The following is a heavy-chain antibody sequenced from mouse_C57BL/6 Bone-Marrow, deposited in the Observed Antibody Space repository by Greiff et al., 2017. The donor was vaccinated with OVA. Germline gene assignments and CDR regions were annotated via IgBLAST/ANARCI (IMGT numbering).Heavy chain of an antibody. CDR2: IYPGDGDT. CDR3: ARENDGYYEAMDY. Sequence: QVQLQQSGPELVKPGASVKISCKASGYAFSSSWMNWVKQRPGKGLEWIGRIYPGDGDTNYNGKFKGKATLTADKSSSTAYMQLSSLTSEDSAVYFCARENDGYYEAMDYWGQGTSVTVSS. J-gene: IGHJ4*01. CDR1: GYAFSSSW. D-gene: IGHD2-3*01. V-gene: IGHV1-82*01.